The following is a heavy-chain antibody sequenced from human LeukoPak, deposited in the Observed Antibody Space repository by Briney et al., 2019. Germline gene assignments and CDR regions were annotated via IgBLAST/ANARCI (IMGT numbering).Heavy chain of an antibody. CDR2: ISWNSGSI. J-gene: IGHJ5*02. Sequence: HPGGSLRLSCAASGFTFDDYAMHWVRQAPGKGLEWVSGISWNSGSIGYADSVKGRFTISRDNAKNTLYLQMNSLRAEDTAVYYCASQSGSPWGQGTLVTVSS. CDR3: ASQSGSP. CDR1: GFTFDDYA. D-gene: IGHD1-26*01. V-gene: IGHV3-9*01.